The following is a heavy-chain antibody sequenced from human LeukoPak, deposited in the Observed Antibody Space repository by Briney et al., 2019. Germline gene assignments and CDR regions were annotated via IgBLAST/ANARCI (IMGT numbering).Heavy chain of an antibody. J-gene: IGHJ4*02. V-gene: IGHV3-23*01. CDR3: AKYWYTVTTASNFDD. CDR1: EFTFSNYA. Sequence: GGSLRLSCAASEFTFSNYAMSWVRQAPGKGLEWVSAISAGGGVTYYADSVKGRFTISRDNSKNTLYLQMNSLRAEDTAVYYCAKYWYTVTTASNFDDWGQGTLVTVSS. CDR2: ISAGGGVT. D-gene: IGHD4-17*01.